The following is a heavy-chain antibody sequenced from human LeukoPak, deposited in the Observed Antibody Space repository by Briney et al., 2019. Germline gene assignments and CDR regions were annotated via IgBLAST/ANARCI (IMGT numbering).Heavy chain of an antibody. CDR3: ARDNSVGSVGNFAWWSDP. J-gene: IGHJ5*02. V-gene: IGHV1-46*01. CDR2: INPTGSST. D-gene: IGHD1-26*01. Sequence: ASVKVSCKASGYTFTSHYMHWVRQAPGQGLEWLGLINPTGSSTLYAQRFQGRVTMTRDMSTTTDYMELSSLTSEDTAVYYCARDNSVGSVGNFAWWSDPWGQGTLVTVSS. CDR1: GYTFTSHY.